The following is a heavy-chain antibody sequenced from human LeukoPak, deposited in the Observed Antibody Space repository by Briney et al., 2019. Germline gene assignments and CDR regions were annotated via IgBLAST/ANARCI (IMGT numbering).Heavy chain of an antibody. D-gene: IGHD3-10*01. J-gene: IGHJ4*02. CDR2: IYYSGST. CDR3: ARGARGSGSYGY. V-gene: IGHV4-59*01. Sequence: SETLSLTCTVSGGSISSYYCSWIRQPPGKGLEWIGYIYYSGSTNYNPSLKNRVTISVDTSKNQFSLKLSSVTAADTAVYYCARGARGSGSYGYWGQGTLVTVSS. CDR1: GGSISSYY.